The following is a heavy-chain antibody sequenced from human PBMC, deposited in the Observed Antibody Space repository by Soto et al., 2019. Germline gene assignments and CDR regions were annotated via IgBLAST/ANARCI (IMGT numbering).Heavy chain of an antibody. V-gene: IGHV4-59*01. CDR3: ARDLGY. CDR1: CGSISSYY. CDR2: IYYSGST. Sequence: SETLSLTCTVSCGSISSYYWSWIRQPPGKGLEWIGYIYYSGSTNYNPSLKSRVTISVDTSKNQFSLKLSSVTAADTAVYYCARDLGYWGQGTLVTVSS. J-gene: IGHJ4*02.